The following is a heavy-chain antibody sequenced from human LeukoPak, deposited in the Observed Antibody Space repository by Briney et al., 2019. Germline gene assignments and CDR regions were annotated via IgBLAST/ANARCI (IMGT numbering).Heavy chain of an antibody. CDR2: NSAYNGNT. V-gene: IGHV1-18*01. J-gene: IGHJ4*02. D-gene: IGHD3-22*01. CDR1: GYTFTSYG. CDR3: ARDEESSYYYDSSGYYHY. Sequence: ASVKVSCKASGYTFTSYGISWVRQAPGQGLEWMGWNSAYNGNTNYAQKLQGRVTMTTDTSTSTAYMELRSLRSDDTAVYYCARDEESSYYYDSSGYYHYWGQGTLVTVSS.